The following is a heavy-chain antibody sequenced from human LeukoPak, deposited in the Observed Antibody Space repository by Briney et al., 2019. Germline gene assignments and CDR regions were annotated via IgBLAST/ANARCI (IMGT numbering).Heavy chain of an antibody. Sequence: GGSLRLSCAASGFTVSSNDMNWVRQAPGKGLEWVSVLYSGGSTYYADSVKGRFTISRDNSKNTLYLQMNSLRAEDTAVYYCAKDGDDYGDYVGWWTLSLWGQGTLVTVSS. V-gene: IGHV3-53*05. CDR2: LYSGGST. J-gene: IGHJ4*02. CDR3: AKDGDDYGDYVGWWTLSL. D-gene: IGHD4-17*01. CDR1: GFTVSSND.